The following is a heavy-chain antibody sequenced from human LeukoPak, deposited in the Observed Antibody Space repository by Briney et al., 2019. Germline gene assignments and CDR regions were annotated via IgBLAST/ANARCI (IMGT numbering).Heavy chain of an antibody. J-gene: IGHJ4*02. CDR1: GETLTEIS. V-gene: IGHV1-24*01. CDR3: ATLVTAYCGGDCLTYFDY. D-gene: IGHD2-21*02. Sequence: AAVKVSCKVSGETLTEISMHWVRQAPGKGLEWIGGIDPEEGEIIYAQQFEGRVVMTEDTSTDTAYLEFGSLTSEDTAVYFCATLVTAYCGGDCLTYFDYWGQGTLVTVSS. CDR2: IDPEEGEI.